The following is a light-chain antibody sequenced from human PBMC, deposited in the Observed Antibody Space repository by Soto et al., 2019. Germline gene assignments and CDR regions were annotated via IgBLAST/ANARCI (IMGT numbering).Light chain of an antibody. CDR3: QQYDSYRT. V-gene: IGKV1-5*01. CDR2: DVS. Sequence: DMQMTQSPSTLSASVGDRVTITFRPSQNVSTWLAWYQQKSGKAPKLLIYDVSNLESGVPSRFSGSVSVTEFSLTIRGLQPDDFATYYCQQYDSYRTFGQGTKVDIK. J-gene: IGKJ1*01. CDR1: QNVSTW.